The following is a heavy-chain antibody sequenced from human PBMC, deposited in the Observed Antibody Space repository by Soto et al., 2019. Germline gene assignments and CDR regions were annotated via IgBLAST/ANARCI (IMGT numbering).Heavy chain of an antibody. CDR1: GFTFSSYG. Sequence: LRLSCAASGFTFSSYGMHWVRQAPGKGLEWVAVIWYDGSNKYYADSVKGRFTISRDNSKNTLYLQMNSLRAEDTAVYYCARDRVVPAATGPYYYGMDVWGQGTTVTGLL. CDR2: IWYDGSNK. CDR3: ARDRVVPAATGPYYYGMDV. J-gene: IGHJ6*02. V-gene: IGHV3-33*01. D-gene: IGHD2-2*01.